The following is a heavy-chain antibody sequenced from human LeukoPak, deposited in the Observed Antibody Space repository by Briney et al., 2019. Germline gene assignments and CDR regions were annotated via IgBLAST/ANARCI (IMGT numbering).Heavy chain of an antibody. V-gene: IGHV3-7*01. J-gene: IGHJ4*02. CDR2: IKQDGSEK. CDR3: ARDNGSGSFFGTWTYFDY. CDR1: GFTFSSYW. Sequence: PGGSLRLSCAASGFTFSSYWMSWVRQAPGKGLEWVANIKQDGSEKYYVDSVKGRFTISRDNAKNSLYLQMNSLRAEDTAVYYCARDNGSGSFFGTWTYFDYWGQGTLVTVSS. D-gene: IGHD3-10*01.